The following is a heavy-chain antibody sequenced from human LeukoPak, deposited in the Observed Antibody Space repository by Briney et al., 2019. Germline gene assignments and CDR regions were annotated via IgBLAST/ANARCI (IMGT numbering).Heavy chain of an antibody. CDR1: GGSISSSSYY. Sequence: SETLSLTCTVSGGSISSSSYYWGWIRQPPGKGLEWIGSIYYSGSTYYNPSLKSRVTISVDTSKNQFSLKLSSVTAADTAVYYCARQIALGFGYWGQGTLVTVSS. V-gene: IGHV4-39*01. CDR2: IYYSGST. J-gene: IGHJ4*02. D-gene: IGHD1-26*01. CDR3: ARQIALGFGY.